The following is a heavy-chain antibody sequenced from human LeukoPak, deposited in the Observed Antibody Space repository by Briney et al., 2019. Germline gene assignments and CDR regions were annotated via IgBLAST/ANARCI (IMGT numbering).Heavy chain of an antibody. J-gene: IGHJ5*02. CDR3: ARGRPVAGANWFDP. D-gene: IGHD6-13*01. CDR1: DGSFSGYS. Sequence: SETLSLTCAVYDGSFSGYSWSWIRQPPGKGLGWIGEINHSGSTNYNPSLKSRVTVSVDTSKNQFSLKLSSVTAADTAVYYCARGRPVAGANWFDPWGQGALVTASS. V-gene: IGHV4-34*01. CDR2: INHSGST.